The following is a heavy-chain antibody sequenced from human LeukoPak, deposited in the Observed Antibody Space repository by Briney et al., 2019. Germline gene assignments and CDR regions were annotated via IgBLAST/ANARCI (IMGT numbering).Heavy chain of an antibody. CDR1: GGSFSTYY. D-gene: IGHD3-10*01. CDR2: INHSGST. CDR3: ARGVGVLLAYYFDY. Sequence: PSETLSLTCAVYGGSFSTYYRSWIRRPPGKGLEWIGEINHSGSTNYNPSLKSRVTISVDTSKNQFSLKLSSVTAADTAVYYCARGVGVLLAYYFDYWGQGTLVTVSS. J-gene: IGHJ4*02. V-gene: IGHV4-34*01.